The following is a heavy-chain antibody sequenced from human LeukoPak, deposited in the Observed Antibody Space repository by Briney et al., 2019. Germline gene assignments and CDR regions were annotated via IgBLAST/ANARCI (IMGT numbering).Heavy chain of an antibody. CDR3: ARARSGYYPRFFDY. CDR2: INPNSGGT. D-gene: IGHD2/OR15-2a*01. V-gene: IGHV1-2*02. J-gene: IGHJ4*02. CDR1: GYTFTGYY. Sequence: ASVKVSCKASGYTFTGYYMHWVRQAPGQGLEWMGWINPNSGGTNYAQKFQGRVTMTRDTSISTAYMELSRLRSDDTAVYYCARARSGYYPRFFDYWGQGTLVTASS.